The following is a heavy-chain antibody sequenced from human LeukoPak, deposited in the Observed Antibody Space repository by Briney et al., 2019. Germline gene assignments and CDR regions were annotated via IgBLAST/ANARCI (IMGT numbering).Heavy chain of an antibody. CDR1: GYTFTGYS. D-gene: IGHD2-21*01. CDR3: ARGGVVVLGVMDI. J-gene: IGHJ3*02. Sequence: ASVKVSCKASGYTFTGYSMHWVRQAPGQGLEWVGWINPSSGGTNYAQKFQGRVTMTRDTSINTSYMELRRLRSDDTAVYYCARGGVVVLGVMDIWGQGTVVTVSS. CDR2: INPSSGGT. V-gene: IGHV1-2*02.